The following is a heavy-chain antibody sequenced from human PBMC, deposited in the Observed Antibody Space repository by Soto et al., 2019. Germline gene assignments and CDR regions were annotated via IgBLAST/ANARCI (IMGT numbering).Heavy chain of an antibody. V-gene: IGHV3-53*02. Sequence: EVQLVETGGGLIQPGGSLRLSCTASGFTVSSNYMTWVRQAPGKGLEWVSVIYSGGNTYYADSVKVRFTSSRDKSKNTLSLQMHSLRAEDTAVYYCAGATGRYWGQGTLVTVSS. CDR1: GFTVSSNY. J-gene: IGHJ4*02. CDR2: IYSGGNT. CDR3: AGATGRY. D-gene: IGHD1-1*01.